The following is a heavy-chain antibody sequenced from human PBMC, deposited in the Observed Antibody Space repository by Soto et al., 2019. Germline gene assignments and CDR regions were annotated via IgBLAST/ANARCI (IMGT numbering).Heavy chain of an antibody. CDR2: ISSSSSTI. V-gene: IGHV3-48*02. CDR3: ARSWEQWLVTYYYGMDV. D-gene: IGHD6-19*01. J-gene: IGHJ6*02. CDR1: GFTFSSYS. Sequence: EVQLVESRGGLVQPGGSLRLSCAASGFTFSSYSMNWVRQAPGKGLEWVSYISSSSSTIYYADSVKGRFTISRDNAKNSLYLQMTSMRDEDTPVYYCARSWEQWLVTYYYGMDVWGQGTTVTVAS.